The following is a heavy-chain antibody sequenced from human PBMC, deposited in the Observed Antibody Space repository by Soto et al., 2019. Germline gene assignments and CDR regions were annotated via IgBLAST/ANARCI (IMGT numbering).Heavy chain of an antibody. D-gene: IGHD2-8*01. J-gene: IGHJ1*01. CDR1: GFTFSNYC. CDR2: ISGSGGGN. V-gene: IGHV3-23*01. Sequence: GGSLRLSCAASGFTFSNYCMSWVRQAPGKGLEWVSVISGSGGGNYYADAVKGRVTLSRDNSKNTAYLQLNSLRAEDTAVYYCAKDSPVGVPQFRDFHDWGQGTLVTVSS. CDR3: AKDSPVGVPQFRDFHD.